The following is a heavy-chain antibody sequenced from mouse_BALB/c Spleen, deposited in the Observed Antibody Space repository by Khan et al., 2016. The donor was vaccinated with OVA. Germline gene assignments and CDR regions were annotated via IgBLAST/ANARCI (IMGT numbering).Heavy chain of an antibody. CDR2: INPSNDYT. CDR1: GYTFTTYT. J-gene: IGHJ3*01. Sequence: QVQLQQSGAELARPGASVKMSCKTSGYTFTTYTLHWVKQRPGRSLEWIGYINPSNDYTNYNQKFKDKSTLTADKSSSTAYMQLSSLTSEEDEVYYGARSGQLEVRGGFTYWGQGTLVTVSA. V-gene: IGHV1-4*01. CDR3: ARSGQLEVRGGFTY. D-gene: IGHD3-2*01.